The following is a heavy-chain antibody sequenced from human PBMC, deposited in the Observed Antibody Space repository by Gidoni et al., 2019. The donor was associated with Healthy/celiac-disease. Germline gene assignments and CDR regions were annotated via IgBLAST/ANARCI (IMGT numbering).Heavy chain of an antibody. J-gene: IGHJ6*02. CDR1: GFTFSSYA. Sequence: EVQLLESGGGLVQPGGSLRLSCAASGFTFSSYAMSWVRQAPGKGLEWVSAISGSGGSTYYADSVKGRFTISRDNSKNTLYLQMNSLRAEDTAVYYCAKRIYYYDSSGPQYGMDVWGQGTTVTVSS. D-gene: IGHD3-22*01. CDR3: AKRIYYYDSSGPQYGMDV. V-gene: IGHV3-23*01. CDR2: ISGSGGST.